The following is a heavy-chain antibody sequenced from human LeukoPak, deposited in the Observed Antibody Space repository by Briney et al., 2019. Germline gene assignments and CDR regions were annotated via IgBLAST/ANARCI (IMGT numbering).Heavy chain of an antibody. CDR1: GGTFSSYA. V-gene: IGHV1-69*01. CDR3: ARDLLIFGVAMGAFDI. CDR2: IIPIFGTA. Sequence: GASVKVSCKASGGTFSSYAISWVRQAPGQGLEWMGGIIPIFGTANYAQKFQGRVTITADESTSTAYMELSSLRSEDTAVYYCARDLLIFGVAMGAFDIWGQGTMVTVSS. D-gene: IGHD3-3*01. J-gene: IGHJ3*02.